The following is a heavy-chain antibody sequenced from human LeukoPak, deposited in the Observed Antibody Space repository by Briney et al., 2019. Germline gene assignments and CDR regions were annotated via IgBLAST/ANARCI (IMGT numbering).Heavy chain of an antibody. V-gene: IGHV4-39*01. Sequence: SETLSLTCTVSGGSISGSSYYWGWIRQPPGKGLEWIGSIYYSGSTYYNPSLKSRVTISVDTSKNQFSLKLSSVTAADTAVYYCARQLGYCSSTSCYHNWFDPWGQGTLVTVSS. CDR3: ARQLGYCSSTSCYHNWFDP. CDR1: GGSISGSSYY. J-gene: IGHJ5*02. D-gene: IGHD2-2*01. CDR2: IYYSGST.